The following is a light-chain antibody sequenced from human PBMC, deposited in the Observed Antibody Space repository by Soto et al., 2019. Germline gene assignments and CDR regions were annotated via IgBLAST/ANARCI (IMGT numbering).Light chain of an antibody. Sequence: EIVMTQSPATLSVSPGERATLSCRASQSTNNYLAWYQQKPGQAPRLLIDGASTRATGIPARFSGSGSGTEFTLTISSLQSEDFAVYYCQQYNSWPLTVGGGTKVDIK. CDR1: QSTNNY. CDR2: GAS. CDR3: QQYNSWPLT. J-gene: IGKJ4*01. V-gene: IGKV3-15*01.